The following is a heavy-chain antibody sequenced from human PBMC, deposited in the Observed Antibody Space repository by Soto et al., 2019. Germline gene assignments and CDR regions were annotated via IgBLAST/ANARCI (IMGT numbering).Heavy chain of an antibody. CDR3: ARQPLGSYYYDSSGYYYFDY. CDR2: IYPGDSDT. D-gene: IGHD3-22*01. V-gene: IGHV5-51*01. J-gene: IGHJ4*02. CDR1: GYSFTSYW. Sequence: GESLKISCKGSGYSFTSYWIGWVRQMPGKGLEWMGIIYPGDSDTRYSPSFQGQVTISADKSISTAYLQWSSLEASDTAMYYCARQPLGSYYYDSSGYYYFDYWGQGTLVTVSS.